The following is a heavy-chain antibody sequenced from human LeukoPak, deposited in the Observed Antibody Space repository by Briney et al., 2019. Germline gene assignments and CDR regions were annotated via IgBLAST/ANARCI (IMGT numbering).Heavy chain of an antibody. Sequence: GGSLRLSCAASGFTFSDYYMSWIRQAPGKGLEWVSYISSSSSYTNYADSVKGRFTISRDNAKNSLYPQMNSLRAEDTAVYYCARGHPVAVAGPPPFDYWGQGTLVTVSS. V-gene: IGHV3-11*05. D-gene: IGHD6-19*01. CDR2: ISSSSSYT. J-gene: IGHJ4*02. CDR1: GFTFSDYY. CDR3: ARGHPVAVAGPPPFDY.